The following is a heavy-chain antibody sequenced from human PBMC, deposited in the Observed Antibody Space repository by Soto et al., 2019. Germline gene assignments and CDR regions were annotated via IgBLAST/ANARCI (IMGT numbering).Heavy chain of an antibody. CDR3: AREPGLGHYYYGMDV. V-gene: IGHV3-48*03. CDR2: ISSSGSTI. J-gene: IGHJ6*02. CDR1: GFTFSSYE. Sequence: GGSLRLSCAASGFTFSSYEMNWVRQAPGKGLEWVSYISSSGSTIYYADSVKGRFTISRDNAKNSLYLQMNSLRAEDTAVYYCAREPGLGHYYYGMDVWGQGTTVTVSS. D-gene: IGHD4-17*01.